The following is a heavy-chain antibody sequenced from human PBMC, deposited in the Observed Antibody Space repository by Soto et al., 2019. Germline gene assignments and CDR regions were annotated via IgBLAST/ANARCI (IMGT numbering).Heavy chain of an antibody. D-gene: IGHD2-15*01. CDR1: GFTFSSYA. J-gene: IGHJ4*02. CDR2: ITSTSSAT. Sequence: PGGSLRLSCAASGFTFSSYAMSWVRQAPGKGLEWVSYITSTSSATFYADSVKGRFTISRDNAKNSLYLQMNSLRDEDTAVYYCARETLGYCSGGRCYPFDYWGQGTQVTVSS. V-gene: IGHV3-48*02. CDR3: ARETLGYCSGGRCYPFDY.